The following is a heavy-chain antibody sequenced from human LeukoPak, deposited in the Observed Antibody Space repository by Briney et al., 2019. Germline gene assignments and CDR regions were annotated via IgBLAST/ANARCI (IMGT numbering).Heavy chain of an antibody. CDR2: IYYSGST. D-gene: IGHD6-13*01. CDR3: ARSYSSSWYGDFQH. Sequence: PSETLSLTCTVSGGSISSYYWSWIRQPPGKGLEWIWFIYYSGSTNYNPSLKSRVTISVDTSKNQFSLKLNSVTAADTAVYYCARSYSSSWYGDFQHWGQGTLVTVSS. V-gene: IGHV4-59*01. CDR1: GGSISSYY. J-gene: IGHJ1*01.